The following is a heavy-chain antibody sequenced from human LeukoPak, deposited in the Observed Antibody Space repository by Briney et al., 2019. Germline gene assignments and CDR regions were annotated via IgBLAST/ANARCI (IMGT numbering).Heavy chain of an antibody. Sequence: SETLSLTCTVSGGSISSGGYYWSWIRQHPGKGLEWIGYIYYSGSTYYNPSLKSRVTISVDTSKNQFSLKLSSVTAADTAVYYCARKRRPGIAAGWGQGTLVTVSS. CDR1: GGSISSGGYY. CDR2: IYYSGST. CDR3: ARKRRPGIAAG. D-gene: IGHD6-13*01. J-gene: IGHJ4*02. V-gene: IGHV4-31*03.